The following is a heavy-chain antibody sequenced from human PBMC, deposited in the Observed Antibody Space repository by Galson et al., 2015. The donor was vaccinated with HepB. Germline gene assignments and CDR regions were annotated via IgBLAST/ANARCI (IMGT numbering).Heavy chain of an antibody. D-gene: IGHD6-13*01. V-gene: IGHV3-7*03. CDR2: IKQDGTEK. CDR3: ARRKAGPDY. CDR1: GFTFRSYW. Sequence: SLRLSCAASGFTFRSYWTSWVRQAPGKGLEWVANIKQDGTEKYYVDSVKGRFTISRDNAKNSLYLQMNSLRAEDTAVYYCARRKAGPDYWGQGTLVTVSS. J-gene: IGHJ4*02.